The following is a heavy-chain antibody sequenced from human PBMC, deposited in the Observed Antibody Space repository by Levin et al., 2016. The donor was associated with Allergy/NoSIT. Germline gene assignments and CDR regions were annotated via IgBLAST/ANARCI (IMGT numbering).Heavy chain of an antibody. D-gene: IGHD6-6*01. CDR3: ARGQRQIRRFYSSSSSYFDH. J-gene: IGHJ4*02. Sequence: WIRQPPGKGLEWIGEVSLSGSTTYHPSLKSRVSISVDTSKNQFSLRLTSMTAADTAVYYCARGQRQIRRFYSSSSSYFDHWGKGTPVTVSS. CDR2: VSLSGST. V-gene: IGHV4-34*01.